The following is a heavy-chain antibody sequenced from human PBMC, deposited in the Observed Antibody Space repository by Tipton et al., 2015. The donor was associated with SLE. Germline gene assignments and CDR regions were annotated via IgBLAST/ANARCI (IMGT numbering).Heavy chain of an antibody. CDR2: IFYTGST. D-gene: IGHD5-12*01. CDR1: DGSITSYY. Sequence: TLSLTCSVSDGSITSYYWSWIRQPPGKELEWIGSIFYTGSTYYNPSLKSRVSFSIDTSKHQFSLKLNSVTAADTAVYYCARRHYSGPFDSWGQGTLVTVSS. CDR3: ARRHYSGPFDS. V-gene: IGHV4-59*12. J-gene: IGHJ4*02.